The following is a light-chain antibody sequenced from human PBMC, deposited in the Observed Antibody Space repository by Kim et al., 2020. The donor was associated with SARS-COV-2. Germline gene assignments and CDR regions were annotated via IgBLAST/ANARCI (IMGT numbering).Light chain of an antibody. Sequence: VSPGQTARITCSGDVLAKKYARWFQQKPGQAPVLVIYRDNERPSGIPERFSGSSSGTTVTLTISGAQVEDEADYYCYSAADNNLGVFGGGTKLTVL. CDR1: VLAKKY. V-gene: IGLV3-27*01. CDR2: RDN. J-gene: IGLJ3*02. CDR3: YSAADNNLGV.